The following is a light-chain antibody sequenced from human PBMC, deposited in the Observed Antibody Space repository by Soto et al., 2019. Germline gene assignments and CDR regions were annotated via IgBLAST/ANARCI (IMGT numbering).Light chain of an antibody. CDR3: QQYSSYPST. CDR1: QSISSW. CDR2: DAS. Sequence: DIQVTQSPSTQSAYVGDRVTITCRASQSISSWLAWYQQKPGKAPKLLIFDASNLETGVPSRFSGSGSGTEFTLTITSLQPDDFATYYCQQYSSYPSTFGQGTKVDIK. V-gene: IGKV1-5*01. J-gene: IGKJ1*01.